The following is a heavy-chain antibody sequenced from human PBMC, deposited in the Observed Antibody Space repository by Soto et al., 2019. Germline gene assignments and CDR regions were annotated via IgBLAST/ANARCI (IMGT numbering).Heavy chain of an antibody. J-gene: IGHJ6*02. CDR1: GFTFSSYG. D-gene: IGHD5-12*01. V-gene: IGHV3-30*18. CDR2: ISYDGSNK. CDR3: AKEEWLRWNYYYYGMDV. Sequence: GGSLRLSCAASGFTFSSYGMHWVRQAPGKGLEWVAVISYDGSNKYYADSVKGRFTISRDNSKNTLYPQMNSLRAEDTAVYYCAKEEWLRWNYYYYGMDVWGQGTTVTVSS.